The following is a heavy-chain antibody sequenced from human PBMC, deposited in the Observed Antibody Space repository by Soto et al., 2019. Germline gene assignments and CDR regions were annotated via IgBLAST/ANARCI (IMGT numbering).Heavy chain of an antibody. V-gene: IGHV4-39*01. Sequence: PSETLSLTCSVSGGSINSSSYFWGWVRQPPGKGLEWIGSIYYSGSTYYNPSLRSRVTISVDTSKNQFSLKLSSVTAADTAVFYCARHYSSGSRNRLASWGKGTLVTVDS. CDR3: ARHYSSGSRNRLAS. CDR1: GGSINSSSYF. J-gene: IGHJ5*01. CDR2: IYYSGST. D-gene: IGHD6-19*01.